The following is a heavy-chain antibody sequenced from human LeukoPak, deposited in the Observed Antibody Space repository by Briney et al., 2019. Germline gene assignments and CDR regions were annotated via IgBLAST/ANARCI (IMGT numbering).Heavy chain of an antibody. CDR2: IDNDGHGI. Sequence: GGSLRLSCAASGFTFSGYWMHWVRQGPEKGLELVSRIDNDGHGILYADSVKGRFTTSRDNAKNTLYLQMNSLRFEDTAVYYCATGGGWVPSFGVVTHIDVWGKGTTVTDSS. CDR1: GFTFSGYW. D-gene: IGHD3-3*01. J-gene: IGHJ6*03. V-gene: IGHV3-74*03. CDR3: ATGGGWVPSFGVVTHIDV.